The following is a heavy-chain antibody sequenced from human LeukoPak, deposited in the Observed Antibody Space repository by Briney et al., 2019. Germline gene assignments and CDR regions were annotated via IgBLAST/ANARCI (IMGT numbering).Heavy chain of an antibody. CDR1: GFTFSSYA. Sequence: GGSLRLSCAASGFTFSSYAMSWVRQAPGKGLEWVSYISSSGSTIDYADSVKGRFTISRDNAKNSLYLQMNSLRAEDTAVYYCARVRGAAAQGVAWGQGTLVTVSS. D-gene: IGHD6-13*01. V-gene: IGHV3-48*04. J-gene: IGHJ5*02. CDR3: ARVRGAAAQGVA. CDR2: ISSSGSTI.